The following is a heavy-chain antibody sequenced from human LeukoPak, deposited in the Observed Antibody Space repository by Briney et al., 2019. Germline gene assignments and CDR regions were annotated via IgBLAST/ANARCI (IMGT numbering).Heavy chain of an antibody. CDR2: INPSDDST. CDR3: ARGPGYCTNGVCSYDAFDI. CDR1: GYTFTSYY. Sequence: ASVKVSCKASGYTFTSYYMHWVRQAPGQGLEWMGIINPSDDSTRHAQKFQGRVTMTKDTSTNTVYMHLSSLSSDDTAVYYCARGPGYCTNGVCSYDAFDIWGQGTMVTVSS. D-gene: IGHD2-8*01. V-gene: IGHV1-46*01. J-gene: IGHJ3*02.